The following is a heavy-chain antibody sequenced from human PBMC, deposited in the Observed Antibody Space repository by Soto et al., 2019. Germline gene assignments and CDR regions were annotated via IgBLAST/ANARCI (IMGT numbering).Heavy chain of an antibody. J-gene: IGHJ5*02. CDR3: TTDLRGYGSGSYYINWFDP. D-gene: IGHD3-10*01. Sequence: GGSLRLSCAASGFTFSNAWMSWVRQAPGKGLEWVGRIKSKTDGGTTDYAAPVKGRFTISRDDSKNTLYLQMNSLKTEDTAVYYCTTDLRGYGSGSYYINWFDPWGQGTLVTVSS. V-gene: IGHV3-15*01. CDR1: GFTFSNAW. CDR2: IKSKTDGGTT.